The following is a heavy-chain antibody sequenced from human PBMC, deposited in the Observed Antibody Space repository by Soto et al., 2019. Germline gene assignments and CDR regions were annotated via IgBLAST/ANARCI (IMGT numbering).Heavy chain of an antibody. CDR1: GFTFSSYA. D-gene: IGHD3-22*01. CDR3: ARIFYDSGCNYYDY. V-gene: IGHV3-64*02. Sequence: GSLRLSCAASGFTFSSYAMHWVRQAPGKGLEYVSAITSNGRTTYYADSVKGRFIISRDNSKNTLYLQMGSLRPEDMAVYYCARIFYDSGCNYYDYWGQGALVTVSS. CDR2: ITSNGRTT. J-gene: IGHJ4*02.